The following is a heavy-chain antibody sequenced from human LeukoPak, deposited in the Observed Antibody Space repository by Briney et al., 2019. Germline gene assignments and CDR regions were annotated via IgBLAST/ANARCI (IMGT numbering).Heavy chain of an antibody. CDR1: GGSISSSSYY. J-gene: IGHJ6*02. Sequence: SETLSLTCTVSGGSISSSSYYWGWIRQPPGKGLEWIGSIYYSGSTYYNPSLKSRVTISVDTSKNQFSLKLSSVTAADTAVYYCARDLRGYYGMGVWGQGTTVTVSS. V-gene: IGHV4-39*07. CDR2: IYYSGST. CDR3: ARDLRGYYGMGV.